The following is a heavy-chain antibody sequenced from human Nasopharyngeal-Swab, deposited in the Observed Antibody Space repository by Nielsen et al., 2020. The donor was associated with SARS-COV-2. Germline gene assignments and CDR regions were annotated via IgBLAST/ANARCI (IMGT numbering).Heavy chain of an antibody. V-gene: IGHV4-34*01. Sequence: SETLSLTCAVYGGSFSGYYWSWIRQPPGKGLEWIGEINHSGSINYNPSLKSRVTISVDTSKNQFSLKLSSVTAADTAVYYCARLLGYCSSTSCGYWGQGTLVTVSS. CDR2: INHSGSI. D-gene: IGHD2-2*01. CDR1: GGSFSGYY. J-gene: IGHJ4*02. CDR3: ARLLGYCSSTSCGY.